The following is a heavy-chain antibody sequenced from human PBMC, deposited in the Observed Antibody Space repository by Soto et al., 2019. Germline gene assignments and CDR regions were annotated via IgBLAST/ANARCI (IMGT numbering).Heavy chain of an antibody. CDR2: IYPGDSDT. CDR1: GYSFTSYW. V-gene: IGHV5-51*01. J-gene: IGHJ4*02. D-gene: IGHD3-22*01. Sequence: GEALKISCKGSGYSFTSYWIGWVRQMPGKGLEWMGIIYPGDSDTRYSPSFQGQVTISADKSISTAYLQWSSLKASDTAMYYCARLGYYDSSGYYALGYWGQGTLVTVSS. CDR3: ARLGYYDSSGYYALGY.